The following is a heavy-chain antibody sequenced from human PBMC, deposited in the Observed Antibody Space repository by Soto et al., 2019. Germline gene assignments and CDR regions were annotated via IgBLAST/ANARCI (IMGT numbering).Heavy chain of an antibody. D-gene: IGHD3-10*01. Sequence: QVQLVQSGPEVKKPGASVKVSCKASAYTFTSYGITWVRQAPGQGLDWMGWISAYNGNTNYAQKFQGRVTMATDTSTSIAYMELRSLTSDDTAVYYCARDYGSGSYRFDPWGQGTLVTVSS. V-gene: IGHV1-18*01. CDR1: AYTFTSYG. CDR2: ISAYNGNT. J-gene: IGHJ5*02. CDR3: ARDYGSGSYRFDP.